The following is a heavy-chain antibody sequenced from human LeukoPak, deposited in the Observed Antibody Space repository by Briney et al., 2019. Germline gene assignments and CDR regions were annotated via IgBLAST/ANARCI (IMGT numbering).Heavy chain of an antibody. CDR3: ARHLYSGNWYAHDY. CDR2: IYPGDSDT. V-gene: IGHV5-51*01. CDR1: GYSFTSYW. Sequence: GESLKISCKGSGYSFTSYWIAWVRQMPGKGLEWMGIIYPGDSDTRYSPSFQGQVAISADKSISTAYLQWRSLKASDTAMYYCARHLYSGNWYAHDYWGQGTLVTVSS. J-gene: IGHJ4*02. D-gene: IGHD6-13*01.